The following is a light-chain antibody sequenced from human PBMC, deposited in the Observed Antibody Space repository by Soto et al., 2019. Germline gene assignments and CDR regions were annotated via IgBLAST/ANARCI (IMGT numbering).Light chain of an antibody. Sequence: DIVLTQSPGTLSSSPGERATLSCRASQSVGSSLAWYQQKPGQAPRLLIYDTFNRATGIPARFSGSGSGTDFTLTISSLEPEDFEVYYCQQRSSWPFLWTFGGGTKVEIK. V-gene: IGKV3-11*01. CDR1: QSVGSS. CDR2: DTF. CDR3: QQRSSWPFLWT. J-gene: IGKJ4*01.